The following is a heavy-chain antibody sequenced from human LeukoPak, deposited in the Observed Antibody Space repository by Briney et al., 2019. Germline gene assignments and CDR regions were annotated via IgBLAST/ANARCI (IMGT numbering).Heavy chain of an antibody. V-gene: IGHV4-59*01. D-gene: IGHD3-22*01. J-gene: IGHJ4*02. CDR1: GGAISSYY. Sequence: SETLCLTCTVSGGAISSYYWSWIRQPPGKGLEWIGYIYYSGSTNYNSSLKSRVTISVDTSKNQFSLKLSSVTAADTAVYYCARGPVLTMSSPFDYWGQGTLVTVSS. CDR3: ARGPVLTMSSPFDY. CDR2: IYYSGST.